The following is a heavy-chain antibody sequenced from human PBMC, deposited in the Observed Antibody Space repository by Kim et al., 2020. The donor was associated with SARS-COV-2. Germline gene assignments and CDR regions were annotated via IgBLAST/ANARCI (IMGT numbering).Heavy chain of an antibody. CDR3: ARASYYDSSGYYRTLVRPYYYYYYGMDV. CDR1: GGSISSSNW. Sequence: SETSLTCAVSGGSISSSNWWSWVRQPPGKGLEWIGEIYHSGSTNYNPSLKSRVTISVDKSKNQFSLKLSSVTAADTAVYYCARASYYDSSGYYRTLVRPYYYYYYGMDVWGQGTTVTVSS. CDR2: IYHSGST. D-gene: IGHD3-22*01. J-gene: IGHJ6*02. V-gene: IGHV4-4*02.